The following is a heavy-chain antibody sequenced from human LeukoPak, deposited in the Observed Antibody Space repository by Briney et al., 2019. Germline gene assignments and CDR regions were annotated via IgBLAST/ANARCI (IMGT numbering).Heavy chain of an antibody. J-gene: IGHJ4*02. V-gene: IGHV3-23*01. CDR2: ISDSGGST. CDR1: GFTFSSYA. CDR3: AKESMYSSSWYPIFDY. D-gene: IGHD6-13*01. Sequence: GGSLRLSCAASGFTFSSYAMSWVRQAPGKGLEWVSAISDSGGSTYYADSVKGRFTISRDNSKNTLYLQMNSLRAEDTAVYYCAKESMYSSSWYPIFDYWGQGALVTVSS.